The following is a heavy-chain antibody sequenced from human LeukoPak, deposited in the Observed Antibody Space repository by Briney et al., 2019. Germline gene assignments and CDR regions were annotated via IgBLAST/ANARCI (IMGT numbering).Heavy chain of an antibody. CDR2: ISYDGSNK. CDR1: GFTFSSYA. Sequence: GGSLRLSCAASGFTFSSYAMHWVRQAPGKGLEWVAVISYDGSNKYYADSVKGRFTISRDNSKNTLYLQMNSLRAEDTAVYYCARHVWFGEHNGHENWFDPWGQGTLVTVSS. CDR3: ARHVWFGEHNGHENWFDP. V-gene: IGHV3-30*04. D-gene: IGHD3-10*01. J-gene: IGHJ5*02.